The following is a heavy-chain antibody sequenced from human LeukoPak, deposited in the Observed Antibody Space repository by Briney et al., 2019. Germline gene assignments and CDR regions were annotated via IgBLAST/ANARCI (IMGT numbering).Heavy chain of an antibody. D-gene: IGHD5-18*01. Sequence: PGGSLRLSCAASGFTFSSYSMNWVRQAPGKGLEWVSSISSSSSYIYYADSVKGRFTISRDNVKNSLYLQMNSLRAEDTAVYYCAREGGYSYGYLSGRNWFDPWGQGTLVTVSS. V-gene: IGHV3-21*01. CDR2: ISSSSSYI. CDR3: AREGGYSYGYLSGRNWFDP. J-gene: IGHJ5*02. CDR1: GFTFSSYS.